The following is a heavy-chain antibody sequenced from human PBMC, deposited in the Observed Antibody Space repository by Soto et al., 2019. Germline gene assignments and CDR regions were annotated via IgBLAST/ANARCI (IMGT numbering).Heavy chain of an antibody. CDR1: GGTFSSYA. D-gene: IGHD3-22*01. J-gene: IGHJ4*02. CDR3: ARGNSAEDYYDSSGLHHFDY. V-gene: IGHV1-69*13. CDR2: IIPIFGTA. Sequence: ASVKVSCKASGGTFSSYAISWVRQAPGQGLEWMGGIIPIFGTANYAQKFQGRVTITADESTSTAYMELSSLRSEDTAVYYCARGNSAEDYYDSSGLHHFDYWGQGTLVTVSS.